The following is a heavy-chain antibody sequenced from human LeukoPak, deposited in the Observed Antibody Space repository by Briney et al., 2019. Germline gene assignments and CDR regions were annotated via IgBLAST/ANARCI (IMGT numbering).Heavy chain of an antibody. CDR2: NYYSGST. CDR1: GGSISSYY. V-gene: IGHV4-59*01. J-gene: IGHJ5*02. D-gene: IGHD5-24*01. CDR3: ARGRWLQP. Sequence: SETLSLTCTVSGGSISSYYWSWIRQPPGKGLEWIGYNYYSGSTNYNPSLKSRVTISVDTSKNQFSLKLSSVTAADTAVYYRARGRWLQPWGQGTLVTVSS.